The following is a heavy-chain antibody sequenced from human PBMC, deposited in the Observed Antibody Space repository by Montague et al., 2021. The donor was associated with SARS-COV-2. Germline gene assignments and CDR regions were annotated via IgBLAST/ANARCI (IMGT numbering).Heavy chain of an antibody. CDR3: ATYGSGTKDDAFDI. CDR1: GGSFSGYC. J-gene: IGHJ3*02. V-gene: IGHV4-34*01. Sequence: SETLSLTCAVYGGSFSGYCWSWIRQSPGKGLEWIGEINHSGDTNYNPPLKSRVTISVDTSKNQFSLKLRSVTAADTAVYYCATYGSGTKDDAFDIWGQGTMVTVSS. CDR2: INHSGDT. D-gene: IGHD3-10*01.